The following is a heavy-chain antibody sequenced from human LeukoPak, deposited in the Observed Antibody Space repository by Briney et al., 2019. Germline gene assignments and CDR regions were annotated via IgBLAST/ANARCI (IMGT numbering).Heavy chain of an antibody. CDR2: INPNSGGT. CDR1: GYTFTGYY. J-gene: IGHJ6*03. CDR3: ASDVDIVATNGGTDYYYMDV. V-gene: IGHV1-2*06. Sequence: ASVKVSCKASGYTFTGYYMHWVRQAPGQGLEWMGRINPNSGGTNYAQKFQGRVTMTRDTSISTACMELSRLRSDDTAVYYCASDVDIVATNGGTDYYYMDVWGKGTAVTVSS. D-gene: IGHD5-12*01.